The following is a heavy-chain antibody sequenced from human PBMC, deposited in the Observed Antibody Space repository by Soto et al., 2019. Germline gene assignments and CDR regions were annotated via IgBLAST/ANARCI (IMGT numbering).Heavy chain of an antibody. CDR1: GYTFTSYA. CDR2: INAGNGNT. V-gene: IGHV1-3*01. J-gene: IGHJ5*02. CDR3: AGESLGATSLAFDP. D-gene: IGHD1-26*01. Sequence: ASVKVSCKASGYTFTSYAMHWVRQAPGQRLEWMGWINAGNGNTKYSQKFQGRVTITRDTSASTAYMELSSLRSEDTAVYYCAGESLGATSLAFDPWGQGTLVTVSS.